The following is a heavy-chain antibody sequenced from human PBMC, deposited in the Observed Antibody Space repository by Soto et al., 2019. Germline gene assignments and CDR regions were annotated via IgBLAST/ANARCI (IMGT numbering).Heavy chain of an antibody. Sequence: EVQRLGSGGGLVQPGVSLRLSCAASGFIFDTFDMSWVRQAPGKGLEWVSAIIGHNGRTYYADSVTGRFTISKDNSNKTLYLQMNSLRVEDTAIYYCTKGAWLDDFCGQGVLVTVSS. J-gene: IGHJ4*02. V-gene: IGHV3-23*01. CDR2: IIGHNGRT. CDR3: TKGAWLDDF. CDR1: GFIFDTFD. D-gene: IGHD6-19*01.